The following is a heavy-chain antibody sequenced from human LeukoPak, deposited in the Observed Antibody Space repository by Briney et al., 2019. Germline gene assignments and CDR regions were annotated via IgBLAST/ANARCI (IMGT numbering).Heavy chain of an antibody. J-gene: IGHJ4*02. Sequence: GASVKVSCKASGYTFTSYYMHWVRQAPGQGLEWMGIINPSGGSTSYAQKFQGRVTITRNTSISTAYMELSSLRSEDTAVYYCARVADTAMVTVDYWGQGTLVTVSS. CDR3: ARVADTAMVTVDY. V-gene: IGHV1-46*01. CDR2: INPSGGST. CDR1: GYTFTSYY. D-gene: IGHD5-18*01.